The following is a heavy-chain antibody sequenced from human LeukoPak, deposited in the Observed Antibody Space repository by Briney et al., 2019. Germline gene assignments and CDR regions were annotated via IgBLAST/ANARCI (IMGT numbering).Heavy chain of an antibody. CDR2: ISSSSSYI. D-gene: IGHD6-19*01. CDR1: GFTFSSYS. Sequence: PGGSLRLSCAASGFTFSSYSMNWVRQAPGKGLEWVSSISSSSSYIYYADSVKGRFTISRDNAKNSLYLQMNSLRAEDTAVYYCARDRAPYSSGWYLEEDWYFDLWGRGTLVTVSS. V-gene: IGHV3-21*01. J-gene: IGHJ2*01. CDR3: ARDRAPYSSGWYLEEDWYFDL.